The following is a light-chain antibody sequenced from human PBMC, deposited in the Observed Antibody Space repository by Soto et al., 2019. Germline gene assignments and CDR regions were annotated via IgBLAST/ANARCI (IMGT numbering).Light chain of an antibody. CDR2: KAS. J-gene: IGKJ1*01. V-gene: IGKV1-5*03. Sequence: DIQVTQSPSTLSASVGDRVTITCRASQSISSWLAWYQQKPGTAPKLLIYKASTLQSGVPSRFSGSGSGTEFTLTISSLQPDESATYYCQQYKDNWTFGQGNKV. CDR1: QSISSW. CDR3: QQYKDNWT.